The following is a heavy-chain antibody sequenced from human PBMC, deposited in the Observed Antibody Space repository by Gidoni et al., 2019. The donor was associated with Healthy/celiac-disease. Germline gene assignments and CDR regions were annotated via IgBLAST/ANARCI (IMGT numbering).Heavy chain of an antibody. Sequence: QVQLVQSGAEVKKPGSSVKFSCKASGGTFRSYAISWVRQAPGQGLEWMGRIIPILGIANYAQKFQGRVTITADKSTSTAYMELSSLRSEDTAVYYCARDGAHAFDIWGQGTMVTVSS. J-gene: IGHJ3*02. D-gene: IGHD3-16*01. CDR2: IIPILGIA. V-gene: IGHV1-69*04. CDR1: GGTFRSYA. CDR3: ARDGAHAFDI.